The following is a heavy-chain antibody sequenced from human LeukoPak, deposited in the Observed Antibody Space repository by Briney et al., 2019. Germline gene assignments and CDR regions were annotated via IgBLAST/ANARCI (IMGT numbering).Heavy chain of an antibody. CDR1: GFTFSSYS. V-gene: IGHV3-21*01. D-gene: IGHD2-8*01. CDR3: ARSQALGVYYDY. Sequence: GGSLRLSRAASGFTFSSYSMNWVRQAPGKGLEWVSSISSSSSYIYYADSVKGRFTISRDNAKNSLYLQMNSLRAEDTAVYYCARSQALGVYYDYWGQGTLVTVSS. J-gene: IGHJ4*02. CDR2: ISSSSSYI.